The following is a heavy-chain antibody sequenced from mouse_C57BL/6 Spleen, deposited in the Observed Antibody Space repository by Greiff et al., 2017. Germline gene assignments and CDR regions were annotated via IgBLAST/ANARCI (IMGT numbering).Heavy chain of an antibody. J-gene: IGHJ3*01. Sequence: VQLQQPGAELVKPGASVTLSCKASGYTFTSYWMHWVKQRPGQGLEWIGMIHPNSGSTNYNEKFKSKAKLTVDKSSSTAYMQLSSLTSEDSAVYYCARQGPYGSSYAFAYWGQGTLVTVSA. D-gene: IGHD1-1*01. CDR1: GYTFTSYW. CDR3: ARQGPYGSSYAFAY. V-gene: IGHV1-64*01. CDR2: IHPNSGST.